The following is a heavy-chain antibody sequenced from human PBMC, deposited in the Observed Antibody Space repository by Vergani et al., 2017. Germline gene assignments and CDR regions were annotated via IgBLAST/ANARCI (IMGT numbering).Heavy chain of an antibody. J-gene: IGHJ4*02. CDR2: SYHSGST. Sequence: QVQLQESGPGLVKPSETLSLTCTVSGYSIRSGYYWGWIRQPPGKGLEWIGSSYHSGSTYYNPSLKSRVTISVDTSKNQFSLKLSSVTAADTAVYYCARENYDYVWGSYRYLTDYWGQGTLVTVSS. CDR1: GYSIRSGYY. CDR3: ARENYDYVWGSYRYLTDY. D-gene: IGHD3-16*02. V-gene: IGHV4-38-2*02.